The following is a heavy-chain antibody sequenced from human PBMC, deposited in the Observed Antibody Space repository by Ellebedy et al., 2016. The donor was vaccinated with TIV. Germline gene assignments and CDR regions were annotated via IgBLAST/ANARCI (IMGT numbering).Heavy chain of an antibody. CDR3: ARRGSYGDYAVQVNSWFDR. Sequence: GGSLRLSCVASGFSFRSYWMSWVRQAPGKGLEWVANIYQDGSTQYYVDSVKGRFPISRDNAKNSLFLQMTSLRVEDTAVYYCARRGSYGDYAVQVNSWFDRWGRGALVTVSS. D-gene: IGHD3-16*01. CDR2: IYQDGSTQ. V-gene: IGHV3-7*01. CDR1: GFSFRSYW. J-gene: IGHJ5*02.